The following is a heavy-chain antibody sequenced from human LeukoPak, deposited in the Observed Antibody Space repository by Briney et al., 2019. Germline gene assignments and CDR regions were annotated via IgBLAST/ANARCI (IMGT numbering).Heavy chain of an antibody. D-gene: IGHD3-3*01. V-gene: IGHV5-51*01. Sequence: GESLKISCKTSGYSFTSYWIAWVRQMPGKGLEWMGIIYPGDSDTRYSPSFQGQVTISADKSISTAYLQWSSLKASDTAMYYCARQGITIFGVDVFGIWGQGTMVTVSS. CDR1: GYSFTSYW. CDR2: IYPGDSDT. J-gene: IGHJ3*02. CDR3: ARQGITIFGVDVFGI.